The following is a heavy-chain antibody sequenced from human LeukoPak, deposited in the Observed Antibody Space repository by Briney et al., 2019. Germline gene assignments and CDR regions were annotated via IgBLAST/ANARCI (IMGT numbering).Heavy chain of an antibody. CDR1: GYSIRSGYY. CDR3: ARVPGPNWFDP. V-gene: IGHV4-38-2*02. CDR2: IYQSGST. J-gene: IGHJ5*02. Sequence: SETLSLTCTVSGYSIRSGYYWGWIRQPPGKGLEWTGSIYQSGSTYYNPSLKSRVSISVDTSKNQFSLKLSSVTAADTAVYFCARVPGPNWFDPWGQGTLVTVSS.